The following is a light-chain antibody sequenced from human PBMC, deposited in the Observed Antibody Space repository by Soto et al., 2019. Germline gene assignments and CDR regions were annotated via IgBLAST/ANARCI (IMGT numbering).Light chain of an antibody. V-gene: IGKV3-15*01. CDR1: QSVSSN. CDR3: QQSYSTPLT. CDR2: GAS. Sequence: EIVMTQSPATLSVSPGERATLSCRASQSVSSNLAWYQQKPGQAPRLLIYGASTRATGIPARFSGSGSGTEFTLTISSLQPEDFATYYCQQSYSTPLTFGGGTKVDNK. J-gene: IGKJ4*01.